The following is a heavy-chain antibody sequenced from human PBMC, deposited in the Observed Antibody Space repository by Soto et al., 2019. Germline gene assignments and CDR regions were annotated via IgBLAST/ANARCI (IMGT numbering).Heavy chain of an antibody. D-gene: IGHD6-6*01. CDR1: GYSFTSYW. V-gene: IGHV5-10-1*01. CDR2: IDPSDSYT. CDR3: ARHGSAGSIAARQGYYFYYGMDV. J-gene: IGHJ6*02. Sequence: GESLKISCKGSGYSFTSYWIIWVPQMPGKGLEWMGKIDPSDSYTNSSPSFQGHVTTSADKSIGTAYLQWSSLKASDTAMYYCARHGSAGSIAARQGYYFYYGMDVWGQGTTVTVSS.